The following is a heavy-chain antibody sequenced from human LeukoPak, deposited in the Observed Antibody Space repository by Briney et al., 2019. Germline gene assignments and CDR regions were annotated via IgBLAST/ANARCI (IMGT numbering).Heavy chain of an antibody. V-gene: IGHV4-34*01. D-gene: IGHD5-18*01. CDR1: GFTVSSNY. CDR2: INHSGST. J-gene: IGHJ4*02. CDR3: ARYSYGNFDY. Sequence: GSLRLSCAASGFTVSSNYMSWVRQPPGKGLEWIGEINHSGSTNYNPSLKSRVTISVDTSKNQFSLKLSSVTAADTAVYYCARYSYGNFDYWGQGTLVTVSS.